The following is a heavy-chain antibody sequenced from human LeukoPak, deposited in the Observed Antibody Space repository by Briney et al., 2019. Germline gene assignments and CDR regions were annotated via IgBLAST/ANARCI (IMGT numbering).Heavy chain of an antibody. Sequence: PSETLSLTCTVSGGSIGSGAYYWSWIRQHPGKGLDWIGYIYYSGSTYYNPSLKSRATISVDASKNQFSLKLSSVTAADTAVYYCARDLGDVYLANDYWGQGTLVTVSS. J-gene: IGHJ4*02. CDR2: IYYSGST. CDR3: ARDLGDVYLANDY. V-gene: IGHV4-31*03. D-gene: IGHD5/OR15-5a*01. CDR1: GGSIGSGAYY.